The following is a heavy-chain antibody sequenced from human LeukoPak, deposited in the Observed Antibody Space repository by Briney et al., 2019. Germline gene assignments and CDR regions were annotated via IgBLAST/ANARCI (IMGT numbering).Heavy chain of an antibody. CDR3: TRHTGPIGPVFDY. D-gene: IGHD3-16*02. CDR2: IRSKANRYAT. Sequence: GGSLRLSCAASGFTFSGSSMHWVRQASGDGREWVGRIRSKANRYATAYAASVKGRFTISRDDSKNTAYLQMNSPKTEDTAVYYCTRHTGPIGPVFDYWGQGTLVTVSS. J-gene: IGHJ4*02. CDR1: GFTFSGSS. V-gene: IGHV3-73*01.